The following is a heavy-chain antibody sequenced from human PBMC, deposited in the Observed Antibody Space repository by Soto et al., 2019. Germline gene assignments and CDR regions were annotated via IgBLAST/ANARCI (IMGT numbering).Heavy chain of an antibody. CDR1: GGSFSGYY. CDR2: INHSGST. D-gene: IGHD3-3*01. J-gene: IGHJ5*02. CDR3: ARQSRLRFLEWLSWFDP. Sequence: PSETLSLTCAVYGGSFSGYYWSWIRQPPGKGLEWIGEINHSGSTYYNPSLKSRVTISVDTSKNQFSLKLSSVTAADTAVYYCARQSRLRFLEWLSWFDPWGQGTLVTVSS. V-gene: IGHV4-34*01.